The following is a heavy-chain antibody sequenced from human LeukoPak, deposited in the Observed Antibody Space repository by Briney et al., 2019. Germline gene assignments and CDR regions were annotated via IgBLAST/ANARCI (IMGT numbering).Heavy chain of an antibody. CDR3: TRTVGY. D-gene: IGHD3-22*01. V-gene: IGHV3-48*01. CDR1: GFTFSSYG. Sequence: GGSLRLSCAASGFTFSSYGMHWVRQAPGKGLEWISYISNTSDTIYYADSVKGRFTISRDNAKTSMYLQMNNLRAKDTAIYYCTRTVGYWGQGTLVTVSS. CDR2: ISNTSDTI. J-gene: IGHJ4*02.